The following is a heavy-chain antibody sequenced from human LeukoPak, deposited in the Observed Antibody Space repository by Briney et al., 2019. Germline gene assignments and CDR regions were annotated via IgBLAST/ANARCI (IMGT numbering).Heavy chain of an antibody. J-gene: IGHJ4*02. CDR3: ARIVGYGSGSFDY. Sequence: GGSLRLSCAASGFTFDAYGMTWVRQAPGKGLEWVSSINWNGYSTRYVDSVKGRFSISRDNAKNSLYLQMNTLRAEDTAFYYCARIVGYGSGSFDYWGQGTLVTVSS. V-gene: IGHV3-20*04. D-gene: IGHD3-10*01. CDR1: GFTFDAYG. CDR2: INWNGYST.